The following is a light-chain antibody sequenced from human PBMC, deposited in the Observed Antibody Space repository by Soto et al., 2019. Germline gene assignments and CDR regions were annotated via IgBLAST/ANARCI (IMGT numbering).Light chain of an antibody. Sequence: QSALTQPASVSGSRGQSITISCTGTCSDVGGYNYVSWYQQHPGKAPKLMIYDVSNRPSGVSNRFSGSKSGNTASLTISGLQAEDEADYYCSSYTSSILFGGGTQLTVL. CDR1: CSDVGGYNY. V-gene: IGLV2-14*01. J-gene: IGLJ2*01. CDR3: SSYTSSIL. CDR2: DVS.